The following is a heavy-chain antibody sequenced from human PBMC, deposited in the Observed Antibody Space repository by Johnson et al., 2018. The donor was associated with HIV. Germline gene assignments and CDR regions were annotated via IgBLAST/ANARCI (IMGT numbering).Heavy chain of an antibody. V-gene: IGHV3-25*04. CDR1: GFSLSAHY. J-gene: IGHJ3*02. CDR2: VNPNGGNT. Sequence: QLVESGGGLVQPGSSLRLTCVASGFSLSAHYMTCVRQAPGNGLELVGQVNPNGGNTYLIDSGKDRFNTSRDNAKNTLHLQMNSLRAEDTAVYYCASCEYSSPRGAFDIWGQGTMVTVSS. CDR3: ASCEYSSPRGAFDI. D-gene: IGHD6-6*01.